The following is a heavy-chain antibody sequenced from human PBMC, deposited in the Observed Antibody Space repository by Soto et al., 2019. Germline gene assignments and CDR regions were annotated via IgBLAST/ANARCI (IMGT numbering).Heavy chain of an antibody. CDR3: ARRAVVPATVGYYYGMDV. Sequence: GESLKISCKGSGYSFTSYWISWVRQMPGKGLEWMGRIDPSDSYTNYSPSFQGHVTISADKSISTAYLQWSSLKASDTAMYYCARRAVVPATVGYYYGMDVGGQGTTGTVS. D-gene: IGHD2-2*01. CDR2: IDPSDSYT. J-gene: IGHJ6*02. V-gene: IGHV5-10-1*01. CDR1: GYSFTSYW.